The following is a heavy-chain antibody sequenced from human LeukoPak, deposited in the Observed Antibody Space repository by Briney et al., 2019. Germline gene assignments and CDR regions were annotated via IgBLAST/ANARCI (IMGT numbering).Heavy chain of an antibody. CDR2: ISGGST. V-gene: IGHV3-38-3*01. CDR1: GFTVSSNE. Sequence: GGSLRLSCAASGFTVSSNEMSWVRQAPGKGLEWVSSISGGSTYYADSRKGRFTISRDNSKNTPHLQMNSLRAEDTAVYYCAKDQLLWFGESYDAFDIWGQGTMVTVSS. J-gene: IGHJ3*02. CDR3: AKDQLLWFGESYDAFDI. D-gene: IGHD3-10*01.